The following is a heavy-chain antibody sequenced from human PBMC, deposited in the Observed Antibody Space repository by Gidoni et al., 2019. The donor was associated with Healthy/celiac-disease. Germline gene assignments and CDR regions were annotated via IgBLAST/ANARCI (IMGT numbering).Heavy chain of an antibody. Sequence: EVQLVESGGGLVKPGGSLRLSCAASGFTFSSYSMNWVRQAPGKGLEWVSSISSSSSYIYYADSVKGRFTISRDNAKNSLYLQMNSLRAEDTAVYYCARWLQFSPALNDYWGQGTLVTVSS. CDR2: ISSSSSYI. V-gene: IGHV3-21*01. CDR1: GFTFSSYS. J-gene: IGHJ4*02. CDR3: ARWLQFSPALNDY. D-gene: IGHD5-12*01.